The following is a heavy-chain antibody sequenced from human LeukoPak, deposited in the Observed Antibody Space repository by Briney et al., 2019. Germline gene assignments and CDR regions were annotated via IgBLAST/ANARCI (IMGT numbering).Heavy chain of an antibody. V-gene: IGHV3-21*01. D-gene: IGHD2-2*01. CDR3: ARKYCSSTSCRNYYYYYGMDV. J-gene: IGHJ6*02. CDR2: ISSSSSYI. Sequence: GGSLRLSRAASGFTFSSYSMNWVRQAPGKGLEWVSSISSSSSYIYYADSVKGRFTISRDNAKNSLYLQMNSLRAEDTAVYYCARKYCSSTSCRNYYYYYGMDVWGQGTTVTVSS. CDR1: GFTFSSYS.